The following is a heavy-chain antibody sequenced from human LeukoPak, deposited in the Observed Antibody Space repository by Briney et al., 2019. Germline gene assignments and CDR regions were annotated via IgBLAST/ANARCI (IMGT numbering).Heavy chain of an antibody. D-gene: IGHD3-10*01. CDR1: GFTFDDYG. V-gene: IGHV3-20*04. CDR2: INWNGGST. Sequence: GGSLRLSCAASGFTFDDYGMSWVRQAPGKGLEWVSGINWNGGSTGYADSVKGRFTISRDNAKNSLYLQMNSLRAEDTALYYCARGMYGSRSYSVAFDIWGQGRMVTVSS. CDR3: ARGMYGSRSYSVAFDI. J-gene: IGHJ3*02.